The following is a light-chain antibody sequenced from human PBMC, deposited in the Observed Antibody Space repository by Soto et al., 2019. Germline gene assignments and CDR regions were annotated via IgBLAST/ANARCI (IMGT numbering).Light chain of an antibody. CDR1: QSLLYSSNNKDC. CDR3: QQYYSTPRT. J-gene: IGKJ2*01. V-gene: IGKV4-1*01. CDR2: WAS. Sequence: DIVMTQSPDSLAVSLGERATINCKSSQSLLYSSNNKDCLAWYQQKPGQPPKLLIYWASTRESGVPDRFSGSGSGTDFTLTISSLQAEDVAVYYCQQYYSTPRTFGQGTSLEIK.